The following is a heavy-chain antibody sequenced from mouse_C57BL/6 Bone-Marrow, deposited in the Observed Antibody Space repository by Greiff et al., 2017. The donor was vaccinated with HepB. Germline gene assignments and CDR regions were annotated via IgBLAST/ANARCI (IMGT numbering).Heavy chain of an antibody. J-gene: IGHJ2*01. V-gene: IGHV14-2*01. CDR1: GFNIKDYY. D-gene: IGHD2-4*01. Sequence: VHVKQSGAELVKPGASVKLSCTASGFNIKDYYMHWVKQRTEQGLEWIGRIDPEDGETKYAPKFQGKATITADTSSNTAYLQLSSLTSEDTAVYYCARGWDYDVYYFDYWGQGTTLTVSS. CDR2: IDPEDGET. CDR3: ARGWDYDVYYFDY.